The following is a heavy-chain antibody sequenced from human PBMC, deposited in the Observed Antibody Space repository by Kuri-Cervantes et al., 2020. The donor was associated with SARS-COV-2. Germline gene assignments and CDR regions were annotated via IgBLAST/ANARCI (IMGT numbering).Heavy chain of an antibody. CDR3: ATNPYSSSWYPPPPDY. V-gene: IGHV4-39*01. CDR1: GGSFTSSRYY. CDR2: FYYNGNT. D-gene: IGHD6-13*01. Sequence: SETLSLTCSVSGGSFTSSRYYYSWIRQSPEKGLEWIGSFYYNGNTFYKPSLKSRVTISVDTSKNQFSLKLSSVTAADTAVYYCATNPYSSSWYPPPPDYWGQGALVTVSS. J-gene: IGHJ4*02.